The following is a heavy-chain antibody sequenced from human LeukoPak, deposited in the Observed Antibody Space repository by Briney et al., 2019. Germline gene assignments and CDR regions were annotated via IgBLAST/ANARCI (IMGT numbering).Heavy chain of an antibody. Sequence: GGSLGLSCAASGFTFGTYNMNWVRQAPGKGLEWVSSISSSSSYIYYADSVKGRFAISRDNAKNSLYLQMNSLRAEDTAVYYCASADYGGFDYWGQGTLVTVSS. J-gene: IGHJ4*02. CDR1: GFTFGTYN. V-gene: IGHV3-21*01. D-gene: IGHD4/OR15-4a*01. CDR2: ISSSSSYI. CDR3: ASADYGGFDY.